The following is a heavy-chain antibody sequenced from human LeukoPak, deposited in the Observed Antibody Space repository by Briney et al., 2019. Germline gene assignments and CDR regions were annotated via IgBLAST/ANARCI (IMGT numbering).Heavy chain of an antibody. CDR3: ARDGTLSGSWNDF. J-gene: IGHJ4*02. CDR2: NNSNSGVT. Sequence: ASVKVSCKASGYTFTGYYMHWVRQAPGQGLEWMGWNNSNSGVTKYAQKFQDRVTMTRDTSISTAYMELSRLTSDDTAIYYCARDGTLSGSWNDFWGQGSLVTVSS. V-gene: IGHV1-2*02. D-gene: IGHD3-9*01. CDR1: GYTFTGYY.